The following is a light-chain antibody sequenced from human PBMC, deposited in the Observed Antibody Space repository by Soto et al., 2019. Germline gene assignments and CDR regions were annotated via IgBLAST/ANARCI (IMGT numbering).Light chain of an antibody. CDR3: QQYGTSPYT. CDR2: GAS. Sequence: EIVLTQSPGTLSLSPGHRATLSCRASQSVSSSCLAWYQQKPGLAPRLLIFGASSRATGIPDRFSGSGSGTDFTLTISRLEPEDFAVYYCQQYGTSPYTFGQGTKLEIK. J-gene: IGKJ2*01. V-gene: IGKV3-20*01. CDR1: QSVSSSC.